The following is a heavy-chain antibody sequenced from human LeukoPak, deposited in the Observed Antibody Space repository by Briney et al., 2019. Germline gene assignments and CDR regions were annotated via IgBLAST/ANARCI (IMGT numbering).Heavy chain of an antibody. CDR2: ISYEGSNK. V-gene: IGHV3-30*18. Sequence: GRSLRLSCAASGFTLSSYGMHWVRQAPGKGLEWVAVISYEGSNKYYADSVKGRFTISRDNSKNTLYLQMNSLRAEDTAVYYCAKEPGYCSSTSCPGGVFSYGMDVWGKGTTVTVSS. CDR3: AKEPGYCSSTSCPGGVFSYGMDV. CDR1: GFTLSSYG. J-gene: IGHJ6*04. D-gene: IGHD2-2*01.